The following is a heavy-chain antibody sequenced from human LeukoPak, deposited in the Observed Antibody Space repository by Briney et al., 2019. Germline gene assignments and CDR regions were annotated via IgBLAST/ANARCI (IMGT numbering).Heavy chain of an antibody. CDR3: ARAGGWAYGDDDGFIVFDI. J-gene: IGHJ3*02. CDR2: IITDIGKT. CDR1: CYTFTNHG. D-gene: IGHD4-17*01. Sequence: ASAKDSCKASCYTFTNHGIRWGPQAPGERLEWMGWIITDIGKTNYAQKLQRTVSLSTDTSTGTAYMDLRSLRSDDTAVYYCARAGGWAYGDDDGFIVFDIWGQGTMVTVSS. V-gene: IGHV1-18*01.